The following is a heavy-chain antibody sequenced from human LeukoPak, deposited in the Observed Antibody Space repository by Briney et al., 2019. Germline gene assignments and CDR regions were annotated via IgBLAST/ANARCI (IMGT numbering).Heavy chain of an antibody. Sequence: ASVKVSSKTSGYTFTSYGISWVRQAPGQGLEWMGWISPYNGNTNFAQNLQGRVTMTTDTSTRTAYMELRSLRSDDTAVYYCARGGVGYYKGFDYWGQGTLVTVSS. CDR1: GYTFTSYG. J-gene: IGHJ4*02. CDR3: ARGGVGYYKGFDY. CDR2: ISPYNGNT. D-gene: IGHD3-9*01. V-gene: IGHV1-18*01.